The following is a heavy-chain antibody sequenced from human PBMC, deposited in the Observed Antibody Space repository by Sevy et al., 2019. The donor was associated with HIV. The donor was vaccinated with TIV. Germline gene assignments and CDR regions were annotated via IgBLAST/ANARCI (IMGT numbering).Heavy chain of an antibody. Sequence: SETLSLTCTVSGGSITSLYWNWIRQPPGKGLEWIANIYYNGHINYNPSLKSRVALSLDTSKNQFSLRLSSVTAADTAMYYGAGENACGSGYYWGQGTLVTVSS. V-gene: IGHV4-59*08. D-gene: IGHD6-19*01. CDR3: AGENACGSGYY. CDR2: IYYNGHI. CDR1: GGSITSLY. J-gene: IGHJ4*02.